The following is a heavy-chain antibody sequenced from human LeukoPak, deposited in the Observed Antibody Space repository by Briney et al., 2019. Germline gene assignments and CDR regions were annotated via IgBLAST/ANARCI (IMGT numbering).Heavy chain of an antibody. J-gene: IGHJ5*02. D-gene: IGHD4-11*01. CDR2: ISYDGSNK. CDR1: GFTFGSYA. V-gene: IGHV3-30*01. CDR3: ARESTEDWFDP. Sequence: GGSLRLSCAASGFTFGSYAMHWVRQAPGKGLEWVAVISYDGSNKYYADSVKGRFTISRDNSKNTLYLQMNSLRAEDTAVYYCARESTEDWFDPWGQGTLVTVSS.